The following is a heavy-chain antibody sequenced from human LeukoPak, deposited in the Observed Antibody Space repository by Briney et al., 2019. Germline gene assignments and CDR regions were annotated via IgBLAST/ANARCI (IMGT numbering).Heavy chain of an antibody. D-gene: IGHD5-24*01. CDR1: GFTFSSYT. CDR3: ARNAPKREMGTITLYALDI. V-gene: IGHV3-30-3*01. J-gene: IGHJ3*02. CDR2: ISYDGSNK. Sequence: GRTLRLSCAASGFTFSSYTMHWVRQAPGKGLEWVADISYDGSNKYYADSVKGRFTISRDNSRTTLYLQKNSLRSEDTAVNYCARNAPKREMGTITLYALDIWGQGTMVTVSS.